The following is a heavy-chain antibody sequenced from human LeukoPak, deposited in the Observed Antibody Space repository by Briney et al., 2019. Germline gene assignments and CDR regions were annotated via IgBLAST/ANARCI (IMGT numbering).Heavy chain of an antibody. CDR2: IIPILGIA. V-gene: IGHV1-69*04. D-gene: IGHD6-19*01. Sequence: SVKVSCKASGGTFSSYAISWVRQAPGQGLEWMGRIIPILGIANYAQKFQGRVTTTADKSTSTAYMELSRLTSDDTAVYYCARVPGYSSDKRSLSWFDPWGQGSLVTVSS. CDR3: ARVPGYSSDKRSLSWFDP. CDR1: GGTFSSYA. J-gene: IGHJ5*02.